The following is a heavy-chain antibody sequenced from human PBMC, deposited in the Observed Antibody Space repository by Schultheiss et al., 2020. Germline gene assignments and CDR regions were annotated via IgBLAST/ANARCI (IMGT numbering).Heavy chain of an antibody. V-gene: IGHV2-26*01. CDR2: IFSNDEK. Sequence: SGPTLVKPTETLTLTCTVSGFSLSNARMGVSWIRQPPGKALEWLAHIFSNDEKSYSTSLKSRLTISKDTSKSQVVLTMTNMDPVDTATYYCARMTVVVPAAEPDYYYYGMDVWGQGTTVTVSS. CDR1: GFSLSNARMG. D-gene: IGHD2-2*01. CDR3: ARMTVVVPAAEPDYYYYGMDV. J-gene: IGHJ6*02.